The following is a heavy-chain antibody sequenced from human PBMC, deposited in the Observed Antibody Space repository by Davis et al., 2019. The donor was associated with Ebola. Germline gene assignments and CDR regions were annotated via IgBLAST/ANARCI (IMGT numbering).Heavy chain of an antibody. J-gene: IGHJ4*02. Sequence: GESLKISCAASGFTFSNYAMSWVRQAPGKGLEWVSGISGRGGSTYYAGFVKGRFTISRDNSKNTLYLQMNSMRAEETAVYYCAKVTTNGDHYWGQGTLVTVSS. CDR3: AKVTTNGDHY. V-gene: IGHV3-23*01. CDR2: ISGRGGST. CDR1: GFTFSNYA. D-gene: IGHD4-17*01.